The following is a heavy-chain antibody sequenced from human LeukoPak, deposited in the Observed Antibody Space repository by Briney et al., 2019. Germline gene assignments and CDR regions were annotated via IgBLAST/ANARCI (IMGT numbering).Heavy chain of an antibody. CDR1: GGSISGYY. J-gene: IGHJ3*02. D-gene: IGHD6-19*01. CDR3: ARTPSSGWYGGAFDI. Sequence: SETLSLTCTVSGGSISGYYWSWIRQPPGKGLEWIGEINHSGSTNYNPSLKSRVTISVDTSKNQFSLKLSSVTAADTAVYYCARTPSSGWYGGAFDIWGQGTMVTVSS. V-gene: IGHV4-34*01. CDR2: INHSGST.